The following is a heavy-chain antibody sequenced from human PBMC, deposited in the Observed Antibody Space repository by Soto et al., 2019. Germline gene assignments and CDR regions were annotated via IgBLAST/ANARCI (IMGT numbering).Heavy chain of an antibody. J-gene: IGHJ4*02. CDR1: GYTFTSYY. D-gene: IGHD6-13*01. Sequence: QVQLVQSGAEVKKPGASVKVSCKASGYTFTSYYMHWVRQAPGQGLEWMGIINPSGGSTSYEQKFQGRVTMTRDTSTSTVYMELSSLRSEDTAVYYCARYRGVAAAGDYWGQGTLVTVSS. CDR2: INPSGGST. V-gene: IGHV1-46*01. CDR3: ARYRGVAAAGDY.